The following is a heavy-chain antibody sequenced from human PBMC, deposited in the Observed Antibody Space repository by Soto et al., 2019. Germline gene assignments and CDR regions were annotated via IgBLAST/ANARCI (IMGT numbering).Heavy chain of an antibody. V-gene: IGHV3-23*01. J-gene: IGHJ3*02. CDR3: AKATATSGGAFEI. CDR2: ILVGGST. CDR1: GFICSSYD. D-gene: IGHD1-1*01. Sequence: PSETLSLSCAVSGFICSSYDMSWVRQAPGKGLEWVSTILVGGSTHYEDAVKGRFTISRDTSKNTVYLQMNSLTAGDTAVYYCAKATATSGGAFEIYGQGTMVTVSS.